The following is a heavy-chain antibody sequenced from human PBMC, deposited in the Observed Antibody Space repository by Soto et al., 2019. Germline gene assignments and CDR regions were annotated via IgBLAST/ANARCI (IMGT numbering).Heavy chain of an antibody. Sequence: EVQLLESGGGLVQPGGSLRLSCAASGFTFSTYAMTWVRQAPGKGPEWVSRIGDSEGETTHYADSVTGRFTISRDNAKNTVYLQLNSLRVDDTAIYYCAQGYCGGGRCYDLDNWFDSWGQGTRVTVSS. CDR3: AQGYCGGGRCYDLDNWFDS. CDR1: GFTFSTYA. V-gene: IGHV3-23*01. D-gene: IGHD2-15*01. CDR2: IGDSEGETT. J-gene: IGHJ5*01.